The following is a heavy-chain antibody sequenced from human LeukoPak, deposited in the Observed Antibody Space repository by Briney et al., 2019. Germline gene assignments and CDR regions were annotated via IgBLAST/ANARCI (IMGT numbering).Heavy chain of an antibody. D-gene: IGHD3-22*01. J-gene: IGHJ3*02. CDR1: GGSISSGGYY. CDR3: ARDPFSYYDSTSVWGAFDI. V-gene: IGHV4-31*03. CDR2: IYYSGST. Sequence: PSQTLSLTCTVSGGSISSGGYYWSWIRQHPGKGLEWIGYIYYSGSTYYNPSLKSRVTISVDTSKNQFSLKLSSVTAADTAVYYCARDPFSYYDSTSVWGAFDIWGQGTMVTVSS.